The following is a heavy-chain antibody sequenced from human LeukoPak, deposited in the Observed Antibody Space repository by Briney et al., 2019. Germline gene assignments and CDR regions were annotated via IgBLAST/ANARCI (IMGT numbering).Heavy chain of an antibody. CDR2: IYYSGST. CDR3: ARGRGYSGYDLGY. Sequence: PSETLSLTCIVSGGSISSYYWSWIRQPPGKGLEWIGYIYYSGSTNYNPSLKSRVTISVDTSKNQFSLKLSSVTAADTAVYYCARGRGYSGYDLGYWGQGTLVTVSS. J-gene: IGHJ4*02. D-gene: IGHD5-12*01. V-gene: IGHV4-59*01. CDR1: GGSISSYY.